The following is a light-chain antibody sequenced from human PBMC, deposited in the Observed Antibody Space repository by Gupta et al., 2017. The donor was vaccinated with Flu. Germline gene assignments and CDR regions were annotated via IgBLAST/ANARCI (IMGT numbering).Light chain of an antibody. CDR3: QQRSSWRLS. CDR2: DAS. V-gene: IGKV3-11*01. CDR1: QSVSTY. Sequence: EVVLTKHPATQSLSPGKRATLACTASQSVSTYLAWYQQKPGQAPSLLIHDASTRATGIPAMFSGSGAGTDFTLTISSLDPEDFAVYYCQQRSSWRLSFGGGTKVEIK. J-gene: IGKJ4*01.